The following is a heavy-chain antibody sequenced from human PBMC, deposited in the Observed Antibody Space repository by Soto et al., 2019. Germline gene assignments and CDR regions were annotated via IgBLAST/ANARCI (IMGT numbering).Heavy chain of an antibody. CDR3: ARDKITGLFDY. Sequence: SETLSLTCTVSGDSISSNNWWNWVRQPPGKGLEWIGEIYHSGSTNYNPSLSSRVIISVDTSNNQFSLRLSSVTAADTAVYYCARDKITGLFDYWGQGTLVTVSS. D-gene: IGHD2-8*02. CDR1: GDSISSNNW. CDR2: IYHSGST. V-gene: IGHV4-4*02. J-gene: IGHJ4*02.